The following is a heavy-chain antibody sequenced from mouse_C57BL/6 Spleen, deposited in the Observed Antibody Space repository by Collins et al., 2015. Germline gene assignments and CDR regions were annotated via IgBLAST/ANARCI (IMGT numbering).Heavy chain of an antibody. D-gene: IGHD1-1*01. Sequence: EVQLQQSGPVLVKPGASVKMSCEASGYTFSDYFMNWVKQSRGKSLEWIGSINPHNDYTAYNQNFRVKATLTVDKSSTTAYMELNSLTSEDSAVYYCARGPSTIYAMDYWGRGTSVTVSS. CDR3: ARGPSTIYAMDY. V-gene: IGHV1-19*01. CDR1: GYTFSDYF. CDR2: INPHNDYT. J-gene: IGHJ4*01.